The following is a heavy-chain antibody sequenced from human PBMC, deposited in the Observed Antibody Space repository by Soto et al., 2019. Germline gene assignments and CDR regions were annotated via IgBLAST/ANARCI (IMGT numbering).Heavy chain of an antibody. CDR2: IYYSGST. CDR1: GGSISSGDYY. CDR3: ASITPDYYEAIG. J-gene: IGHJ4*02. V-gene: IGHV4-30-4*01. Sequence: PSETLSLTCTVSGGSISSGDYYWSWIRQPPGKGLEWIGYIYYSGSTYYNPSLKSRVTISVDTSKNQFSLKLSSVTAAETAVYYCASITPDYYEAIGWGQGTLVTVSS. D-gene: IGHD3-22*01.